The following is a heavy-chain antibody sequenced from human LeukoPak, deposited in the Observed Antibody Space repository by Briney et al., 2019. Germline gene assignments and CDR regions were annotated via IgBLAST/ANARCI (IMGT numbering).Heavy chain of an antibody. J-gene: IGHJ6*03. V-gene: IGHV3-33*01. Sequence: GGSLRLSCVASGFTFSSYGMHWVRQAPGKGLEWVAVIWYDGSNKYYADSVKGRFTISRDNSKNTLYLQMNSLRAEDTAVYYCAREERWLRLGYYYYYMDVWGKGTTVTVSS. CDR3: AREERWLRLGYYYYYMDV. CDR1: GFTFSSYG. D-gene: IGHD5-12*01. CDR2: IWYDGSNK.